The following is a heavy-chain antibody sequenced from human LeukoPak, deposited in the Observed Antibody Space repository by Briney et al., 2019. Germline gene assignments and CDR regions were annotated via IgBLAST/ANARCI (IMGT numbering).Heavy chain of an antibody. CDR3: VGGGITMVRGVSFGY. J-gene: IGHJ4*02. V-gene: IGHV4-30-4*01. D-gene: IGHD3-10*01. CDR2: IYYSGST. Sequence: SQTLSLTCTVSGGSISSGDYYWSWIRQPPGKGLEWIGYIYYSGSTYYNPSLKSRVTISVDTSKNQFSLKLSSVTAADTAVYYCVGGGITMVRGVSFGYWGQGTLVTVSS. CDR1: GGSISSGDYY.